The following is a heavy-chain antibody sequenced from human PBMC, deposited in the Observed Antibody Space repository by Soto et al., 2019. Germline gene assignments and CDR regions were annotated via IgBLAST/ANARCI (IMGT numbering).Heavy chain of an antibody. CDR2: VSYDGSNK. J-gene: IGHJ4*02. CDR1: GFTFSSYA. CDR3: ARETYYYDSRYCDY. V-gene: IGHV3-30-3*01. D-gene: IGHD3-22*01. Sequence: QVQLVESGGGVVQPGRSLRLSCAASGFTFSSYAMHWVRQAPGKGLEWVAVVSYDGSNKYYADSVKGRFTISRDNSKNTLYLQMNSLRAEDTAVYYCARETYYYDSRYCDYWGQGTLVTVSS.